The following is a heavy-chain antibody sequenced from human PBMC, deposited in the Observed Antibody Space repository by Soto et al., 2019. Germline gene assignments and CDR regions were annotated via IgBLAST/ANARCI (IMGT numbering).Heavy chain of an antibody. Sequence: EVQLLESGGGLVQSGGSLRLSCVASGFTFSNYGMSWVRQAPGKGLEWVSEISAGGGGAYYADSVKGRFTISRDKSKTTVYLQLNSLRAEDTAVYYCAKSRLGKSDPGDYDYYYYYGMDVWGQGTTVSVSS. D-gene: IGHD4-17*01. V-gene: IGHV3-23*01. CDR2: ISAGGGGA. J-gene: IGHJ6*02. CDR1: GFTFSNYG. CDR3: AKSRLGKSDPGDYDYYYYYGMDV.